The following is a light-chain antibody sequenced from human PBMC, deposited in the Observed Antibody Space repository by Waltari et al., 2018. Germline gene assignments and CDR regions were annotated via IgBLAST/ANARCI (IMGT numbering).Light chain of an antibody. CDR1: QSIGRW. CDR2: ESA. V-gene: IGKV1-5*03. Sequence: DIQLTQSPATLPASVGDRVTITFRASQSIGRWLAWYQQKPGKAPKLLISESAKLQSGVPSRFSGSGSGADFTLTINGLQPDDFAIYYCHQYMSYPWTFGLGTKVEIK. J-gene: IGKJ1*01. CDR3: HQYMSYPWT.